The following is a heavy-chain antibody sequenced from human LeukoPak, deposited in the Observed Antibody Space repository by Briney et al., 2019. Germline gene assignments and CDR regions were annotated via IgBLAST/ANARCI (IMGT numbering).Heavy chain of an antibody. CDR1: GFTFSSYA. Sequence: GGSLRLSCAASGFTFSSYAMHWVREAPGKGLEWVAVISYDGSNKYYADSVKGRFTISRDNSKKTLYLQMNSMRAEDTAVYYCARGPVRDGSNNYYYGMDVWGQGTTVTVSS. CDR2: ISYDGSNK. J-gene: IGHJ6*02. D-gene: IGHD4/OR15-4a*01. CDR3: ARGPVRDGSNNYYYGMDV. V-gene: IGHV3-30-3*01.